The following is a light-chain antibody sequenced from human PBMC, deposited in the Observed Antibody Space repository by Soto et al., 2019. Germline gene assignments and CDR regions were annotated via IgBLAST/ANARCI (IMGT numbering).Light chain of an antibody. Sequence: QSALTQPASVAGSPGQSITISCTGTSSDVGCYNYVSWYQQHPGKAPKLMIYDISNRPSGVSNRFSGSKSGNTASLTISGIQAEDEADYYCSSYTSRSTVVVGGGTKLTV. CDR1: SSDVGCYNY. J-gene: IGLJ2*01. V-gene: IGLV2-14*01. CDR3: SSYTSRSTVV. CDR2: DIS.